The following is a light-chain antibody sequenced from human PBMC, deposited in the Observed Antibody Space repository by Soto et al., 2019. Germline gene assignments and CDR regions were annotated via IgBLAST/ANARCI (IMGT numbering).Light chain of an antibody. CDR1: QSVSSN. CDR3: QQYNNWPPWT. CDR2: GAS. Sequence: EFVLTQSLATLSVSPGERATXSCRASQSVSSNLAWYQQKPGQAPRLLIYGASTRATGVPARFSGSGSGTDFTLTISSLQSEDFAVYYCQQYNNWPPWTFGQGTKVDIK. J-gene: IGKJ1*01. V-gene: IGKV3-15*01.